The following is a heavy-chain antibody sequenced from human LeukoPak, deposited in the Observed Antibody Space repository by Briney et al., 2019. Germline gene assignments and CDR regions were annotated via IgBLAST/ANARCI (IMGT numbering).Heavy chain of an antibody. D-gene: IGHD2-15*01. Sequence: GASVKVSCKASGYTFTSYAMHWVRQAPGQRLEWMGWINAGNGNTKYSQKFQGRVTITRDTSASTAYMKLSSLRSEDTAVYYCARPVLYYFDYWGQGTLVTVSS. CDR3: ARPVLYYFDY. CDR2: INAGNGNT. V-gene: IGHV1-3*01. J-gene: IGHJ4*02. CDR1: GYTFTSYA.